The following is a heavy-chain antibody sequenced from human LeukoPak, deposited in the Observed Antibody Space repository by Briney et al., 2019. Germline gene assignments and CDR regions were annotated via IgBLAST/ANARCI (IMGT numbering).Heavy chain of an antibody. Sequence: GGSLRLSCVASGFTLRNCGMTWVRQAPGKGLEWVSTISGSDDGTYYADSVRGRFTISRDNSKNTLYLQMKALRDEDTATYYCAKRGPIYSSTPGNYFDYWGQGTLVTVSS. CDR2: ISGSDDGT. D-gene: IGHD3-10*01. V-gene: IGHV3-23*01. CDR1: GFTLRNCG. CDR3: AKRGPIYSSTPGNYFDY. J-gene: IGHJ4*02.